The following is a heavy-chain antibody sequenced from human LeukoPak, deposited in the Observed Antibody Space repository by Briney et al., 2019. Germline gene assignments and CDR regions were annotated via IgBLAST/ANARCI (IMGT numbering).Heavy chain of an antibody. Sequence: GSLTLSCTASGFPFFEYSMNWVRQAPGKGLEWISYIGIDSGNTRYADSVRGRFTISADKAKNSLYLQMNSLRVEDTAVYYGARDHNYAFDNWGQGTLVSVAS. CDR2: IGIDSGNT. CDR3: ARDHNYAFDN. CDR1: GFPFFEYS. D-gene: IGHD1-1*01. V-gene: IGHV3-48*01. J-gene: IGHJ4*02.